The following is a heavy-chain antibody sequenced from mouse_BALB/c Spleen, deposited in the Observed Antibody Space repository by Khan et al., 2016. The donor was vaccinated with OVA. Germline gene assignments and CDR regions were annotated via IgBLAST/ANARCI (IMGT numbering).Heavy chain of an antibody. CDR2: IWSGGST. Sequence: QVRLQQSGPGLVQPSQSLSITCTVSGFSLTSYGIHWVRQSPGKGLEWLGVIWSGGSTDSNVVFISRLTISKDTSKSQVFFKMHSLQANDTAIYYCTRNYDYDEGLAYWGQGTLVTVSA. J-gene: IGHJ3*01. CDR1: GFSLTSYG. D-gene: IGHD2-4*01. V-gene: IGHV2-2*02. CDR3: TRNYDYDEGLAY.